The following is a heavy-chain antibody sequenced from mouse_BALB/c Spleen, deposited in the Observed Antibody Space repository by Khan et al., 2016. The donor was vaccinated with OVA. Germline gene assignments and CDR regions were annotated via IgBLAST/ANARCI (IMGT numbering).Heavy chain of an antibody. Sequence: EVELVESGGGLVQPGGSRKLSCAASGFTFSSFGMHWVRQAPEKGLEWVAFISSGSSTIYYADTVKGRFTISRDDPKNTLFLQMTSLRSEDTAMYYCARLEGLYAMDYWGQGTSVTVSS. J-gene: IGHJ4*01. CDR3: ARLEGLYAMDY. D-gene: IGHD3-3*01. CDR1: GFTFSSFG. CDR2: ISSGSSTI. V-gene: IGHV5-17*02.